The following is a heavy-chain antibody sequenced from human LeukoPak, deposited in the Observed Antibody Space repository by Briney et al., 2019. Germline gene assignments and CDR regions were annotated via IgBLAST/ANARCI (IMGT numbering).Heavy chain of an antibody. Sequence: PGGSLRLSCAASGLTVSSNYMSWVRQAPGKGLEWVSVIYSGGSTYYADSVKGRFTISRDNSKNTLYLQMNSLRAEDTAVYYCAREDSGSYSFDYWGQGTLVTVSS. V-gene: IGHV3-53*01. D-gene: IGHD1-26*01. CDR3: AREDSGSYSFDY. J-gene: IGHJ4*02. CDR1: GLTVSSNY. CDR2: IYSGGST.